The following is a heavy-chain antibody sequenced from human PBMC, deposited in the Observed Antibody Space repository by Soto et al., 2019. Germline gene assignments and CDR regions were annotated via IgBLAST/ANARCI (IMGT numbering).Heavy chain of an antibody. CDR1: GFTFYTFA. D-gene: IGHD4-17*01. CDR2: TSDSSGST. CDR3: ARDHSTV. V-gene: IGHV3-21*01. J-gene: IGHJ4*02. Sequence: GGSLRLSCAASGFTFYTFAMSWVRQAPGQGLEWVSATSDSSGSTYYADSVKGRFTISRDNAKNSLYLQMNSLRAEDTAVYYCARDHSTVWGQGTLVTVSS.